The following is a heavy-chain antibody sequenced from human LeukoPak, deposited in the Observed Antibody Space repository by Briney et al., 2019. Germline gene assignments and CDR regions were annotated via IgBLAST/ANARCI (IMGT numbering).Heavy chain of an antibody. D-gene: IGHD3-16*01. Sequence: GGSLRLSCAASGFTFSSYAMHWVRQAPGKGLEWVAVISYDGSNKYYADSVKGRFTISRDKSKNTLYLQMNSLRAEDTAVYYCARGRPLGDAFDIWGQGTMVTVSS. CDR1: GFTFSSYA. V-gene: IGHV3-30-3*02. CDR2: ISYDGSNK. CDR3: ARGRPLGDAFDI. J-gene: IGHJ3*02.